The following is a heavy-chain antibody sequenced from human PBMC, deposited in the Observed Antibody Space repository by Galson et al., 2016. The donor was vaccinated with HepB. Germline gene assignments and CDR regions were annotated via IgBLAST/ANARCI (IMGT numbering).Heavy chain of an antibody. CDR1: GGSISSFY. CDR3: ARDLHSGGLPWSGIDP. D-gene: IGHD3-10*01. J-gene: IGHJ5*02. CDR2: ISYNGIP. Sequence: SLTCSVSGGSISSFYWSWIRQPPGKGLEWIGYISYNGIPKYNPSLKSRVTISVDTSRKLVSLRLTSVTAADTAVHYCARDLHSGGLPWSGIDPWGQGTLVTVSS. V-gene: IGHV4-59*01.